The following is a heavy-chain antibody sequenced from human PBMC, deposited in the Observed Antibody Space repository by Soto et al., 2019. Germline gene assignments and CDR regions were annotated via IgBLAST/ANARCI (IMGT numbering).Heavy chain of an antibody. CDR2: ISYSGDRQ. D-gene: IGHD3-16*01. CDR3: ARTPAAMITDRYNWFES. CDR1: GFTFADYA. V-gene: IGHV3-30*01. Sequence: PGGSLRLSCVASGFTFADYAMHWVRRIPGKGLEWVAVISYSGDRQYYAESVKGRFTISRDNSKKTLYLQMFSLTSEDSAVFYCARTPAAMITDRYNWFESWGPGTQVNVSS. J-gene: IGHJ5*01.